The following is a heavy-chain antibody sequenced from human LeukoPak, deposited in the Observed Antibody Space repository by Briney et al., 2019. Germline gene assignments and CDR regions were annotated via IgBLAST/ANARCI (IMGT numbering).Heavy chain of an antibody. J-gene: IGHJ4*02. D-gene: IGHD3-22*01. CDR2: IDWDDDK. V-gene: IGHV2-70*01. Sequence: SGPTLVNPTQTLTLTCTFSGFSLSTSGMCVGWIRQPPGKALEWLALIDWDDDKYYSTSLKTRLTISKDTSKNQVVLTMTNMDPVDTATYYCARIRSCYYDSSGPIDYWGQGTLVTVSS. CDR3: ARIRSCYYDSSGPIDY. CDR1: GFSLSTSGMC.